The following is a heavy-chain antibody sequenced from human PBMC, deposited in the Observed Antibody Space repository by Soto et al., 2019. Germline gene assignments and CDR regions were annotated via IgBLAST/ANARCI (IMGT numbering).Heavy chain of an antibody. D-gene: IGHD6-13*01. Sequence: SETLSLSCTVSGGSMISYYWNWIRQPPGKGLQWIGYTYYSGSTTYNPSLKSRVTISVDSSKNQFSLKLDSVTPADTAVYYCARVRGTAGKRYFDYWGPGTLVTVSS. V-gene: IGHV4-59*01. CDR2: TYYSGST. CDR3: ARVRGTAGKRYFDY. CDR1: GGSMISYY. J-gene: IGHJ4*02.